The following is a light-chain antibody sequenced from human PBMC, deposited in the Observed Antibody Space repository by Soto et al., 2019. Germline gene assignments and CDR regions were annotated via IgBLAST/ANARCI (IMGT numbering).Light chain of an antibody. CDR1: PSVSAW. CDR3: QQSYT. CDR2: KAS. J-gene: IGKJ2*01. Sequence: DIPLTQSPSTLSASVGDRVTITCRASPSVSAWLAWYQLKPGKAPKLLIYKASILESGVPSRFSGSVSGAEFTLTISSLQPHDLGTYFCQQSYTFGQGT. V-gene: IGKV1-5*03.